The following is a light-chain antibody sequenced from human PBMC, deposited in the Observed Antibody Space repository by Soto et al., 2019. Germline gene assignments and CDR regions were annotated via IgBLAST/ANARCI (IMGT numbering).Light chain of an antibody. CDR3: AAWDDSLNGYV. J-gene: IGLJ1*01. Sequence: QPVLIQPPSASGTPGQRVTVTCSGGSSNIGSYTVNWYQQLPGAAPKLLIYSNSQRPSGVPDRFSASKSGTSASLAFSGLQSEDEAEYYCAAWDDSLNGYVFGPGTKLTVL. CDR1: SSNIGSYT. CDR2: SNS. V-gene: IGLV1-44*01.